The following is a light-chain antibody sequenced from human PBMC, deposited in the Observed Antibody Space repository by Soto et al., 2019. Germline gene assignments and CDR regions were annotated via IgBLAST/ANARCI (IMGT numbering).Light chain of an antibody. CDR3: QQYDSLLTFGHQHDSLWT. V-gene: IGKV1-5*03. CDR2: KAS. J-gene: IGKJ1*01. CDR1: QSISDW. Sequence: DIQMTQSPSTLSASVGDRVTITCRASQSISDWLAWYQQKPGKAPKLLIYKASSLESGVPSRFSGSGSGTEFTLTISSLQPDDFATYYCQQYDSLLTFGHQHDSLWTFGQGTKVEI.